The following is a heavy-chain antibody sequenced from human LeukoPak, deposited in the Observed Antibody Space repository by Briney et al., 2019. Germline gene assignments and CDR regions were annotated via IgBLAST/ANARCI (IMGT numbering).Heavy chain of an antibody. J-gene: IGHJ4*02. CDR1: GGSISSGDYY. D-gene: IGHD2-21*01. CDR3: ARDRLPGPR. V-gene: IGHV4-30-4*01. Sequence: SQTLFLTCTVYGGSISSGDYYWSWMRQPPGKGLEWIGYIYYSGSTYYNPSLKSRVTISVDTSKNQFSLKLSSVTAADTAVYYCARDRLPGPRWGQGTLVTVSS. CDR2: IYYSGST.